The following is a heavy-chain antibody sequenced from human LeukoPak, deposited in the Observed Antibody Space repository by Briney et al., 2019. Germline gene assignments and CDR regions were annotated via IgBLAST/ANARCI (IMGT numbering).Heavy chain of an antibody. CDR3: AKPVAGTGYFDY. CDR2: LWGRGGTT. J-gene: IGHJ4*02. V-gene: IGHV3-23*01. CDR1: GLTFSIYA. D-gene: IGHD6-19*01. Sequence: GGSLTLFCSVCGLTFSIYAMRCVRHAPGEGRGWVPTLWGRGGTTYHADSVQGRYTISRDNSKNTLYLQVNSLRAEDTAVYYCAKPVAGTGYFDYWGQGTLVTVSS.